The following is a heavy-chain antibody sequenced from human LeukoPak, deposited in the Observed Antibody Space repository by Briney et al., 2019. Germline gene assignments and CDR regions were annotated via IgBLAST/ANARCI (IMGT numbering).Heavy chain of an antibody. J-gene: IGHJ4*02. CDR2: ISGSGGST. D-gene: IGHD2-2*01. V-gene: IGHV3-23*01. CDR3: AGNLGYCSSTSCYAFDY. Sequence: GSLRLSCAASGFTFSSYAMSWVRQAPGKGLEWVSTISGSGGSTYYADSVKGRFTISRDNAKNSLYLQMNSLRAEDTAVYYCAGNLGYCSSTSCYAFDYWGQGTLVTVSS. CDR1: GFTFSSYA.